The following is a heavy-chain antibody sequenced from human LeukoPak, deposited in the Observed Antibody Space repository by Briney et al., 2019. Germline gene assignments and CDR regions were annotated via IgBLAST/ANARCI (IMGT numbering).Heavy chain of an antibody. CDR2: ISGSGDAT. CDR1: GFTFSRSA. CDR3: ARGYYYDSGGYPIDY. V-gene: IGHV3-23*01. Sequence: GGSLRLSCAGSGFTFSRSAMNWVRQAPGKGLEWVSAISGSGDATYYADSVKGRFTISRDNSKNTLYVQMNSLRAEDTALYYCARGYYYDSGGYPIDYWGQGALLTVSS. D-gene: IGHD3-22*01. J-gene: IGHJ4*02.